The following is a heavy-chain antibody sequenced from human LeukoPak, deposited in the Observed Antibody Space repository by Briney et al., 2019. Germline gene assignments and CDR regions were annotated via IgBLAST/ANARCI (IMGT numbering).Heavy chain of an antibody. V-gene: IGHV3-30*03. CDR3: ARGGGTYDC. Sequence: GRSLRLSFAASGFTFSSYGMHWVRQAPGKGLEWVAVISYDGSNKYYADSVKGRFTISRDNSKNTLYLQMNSLRAEDTAVYYCARGGGTYDCWGQGTLVTVSS. J-gene: IGHJ4*02. D-gene: IGHD3-16*01. CDR2: ISYDGSNK. CDR1: GFTFSSYG.